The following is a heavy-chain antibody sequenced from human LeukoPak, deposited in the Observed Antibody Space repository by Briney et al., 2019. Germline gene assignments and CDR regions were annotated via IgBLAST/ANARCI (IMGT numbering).Heavy chain of an antibody. D-gene: IGHD1-26*01. CDR3: ARGVQVGATTVVGYYYYMDV. CDR2: IDWDDDK. J-gene: IGHJ6*03. Sequence: QSGPALVKPTQTLTLTCTFSGFSLSTSGMCVSWIRQPPGKALEWLARIDWDDDKYYSTSLKTRLTISKDTSKNQVVLTMTNMDPVDTATYYCARGVQVGATTVVGYYYYMDVWGKGTTVTVSS. CDR1: GFSLSTSGMC. V-gene: IGHV2-70*11.